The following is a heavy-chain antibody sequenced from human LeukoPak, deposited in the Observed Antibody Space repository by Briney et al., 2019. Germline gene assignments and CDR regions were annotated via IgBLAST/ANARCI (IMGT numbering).Heavy chain of an antibody. CDR3: ARDPWTFDH. J-gene: IGHJ4*02. CDR2: IWYDGSNK. CDR1: GFTFSSYG. D-gene: IGHD3/OR15-3a*01. Sequence: GGSLRPSCAASGFTFSSYGMHWVRQAPGKGLEWVAVIWYDGSNKYYADSVKGRFTISRDNSKNTLYLQMNGLRAEDTAVYYCARDPWTFDHWGQGTLVTVSS. V-gene: IGHV3-33*01.